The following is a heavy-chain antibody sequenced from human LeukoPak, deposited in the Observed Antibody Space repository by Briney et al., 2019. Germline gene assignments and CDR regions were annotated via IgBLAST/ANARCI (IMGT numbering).Heavy chain of an antibody. CDR3: ASLTTADAFDI. CDR1: GGSISRGGYS. CDR2: FYYSGST. J-gene: IGHJ3*02. D-gene: IGHD3-22*01. V-gene: IGHV4-61*08. Sequence: PSETLSLTCAVSGGSISRGGYSWSWIRQPPGKGLEWIGYFYYSGSTYYNPSLKSRVTISVDTSKNQFSLKLSSVTAADTAVFYCASLTTADAFDIWGQGTMVTVSS.